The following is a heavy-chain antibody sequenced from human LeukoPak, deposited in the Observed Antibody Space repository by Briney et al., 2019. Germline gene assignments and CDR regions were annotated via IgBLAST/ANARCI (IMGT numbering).Heavy chain of an antibody. Sequence: GGSLRLSCAASGFTFSTYAMHWVRQAPGKGLEWVAIISYDGSNKYYADSVKGRFTISRDNSKNTLYLQMNSLRPEDTAVYYCAKDRVEAVAGRDYYYYYMDVWGKGTTVTVSS. D-gene: IGHD6-13*01. CDR1: GFTFSTYA. CDR3: AKDRVEAVAGRDYYYYYMDV. J-gene: IGHJ6*03. V-gene: IGHV3-30*04. CDR2: ISYDGSNK.